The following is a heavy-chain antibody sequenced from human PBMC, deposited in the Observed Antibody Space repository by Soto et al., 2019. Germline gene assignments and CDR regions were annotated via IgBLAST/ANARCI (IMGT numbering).Heavy chain of an antibody. CDR1: GLTFSSYV. CDR3: AREFPYYVSSDSYLDY. V-gene: IGHV3-23*01. CDR2: ISGGGGNT. Sequence: WGSLRLSCTAPGLTFSSYVMSCVRQAPGKGLEWVSGISGGGGNTHYADSVKGRFTISRDNSKNTLYLHLNSVTPEDTAVYYCAREFPYYVSSDSYLDYWGQGALVTVSS. D-gene: IGHD3-16*01. J-gene: IGHJ4*02.